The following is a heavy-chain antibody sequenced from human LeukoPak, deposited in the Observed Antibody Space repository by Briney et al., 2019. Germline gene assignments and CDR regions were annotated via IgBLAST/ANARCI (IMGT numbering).Heavy chain of an antibody. CDR2: INPSGGST. J-gene: IGHJ4*02. CDR3: ARASSGGRRIDY. V-gene: IGHV1-46*01. Sequence: ASVKVSCKASGYTFTSYYMHWARQAPGQGLEWMGIINPSGGSTSYAQKFQGRVTVTRDTSTSTVYMELSSLRSEDTAVYYCARASSGGRRIDYWGQGTLITVSS. D-gene: IGHD2-15*01. CDR1: GYTFTSYY.